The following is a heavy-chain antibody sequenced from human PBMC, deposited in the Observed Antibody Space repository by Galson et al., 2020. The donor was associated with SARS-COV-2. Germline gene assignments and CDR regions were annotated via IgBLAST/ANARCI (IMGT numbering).Heavy chain of an antibody. Sequence: GGSLRLSCAASGFTFSSYSMNWVRQAPGKGLEWVSSISSSSSYIYYADSVKGRFTISRDNAKTSLYLQMNSLRAEDTALYYCARDRGITGTTAGDYWGQGTLVTVSS. D-gene: IGHD1-7*01. J-gene: IGHJ4*02. V-gene: IGHV3-21*01. CDR2: ISSSSSYI. CDR3: ARDRGITGTTAGDY. CDR1: GFTFSSYS.